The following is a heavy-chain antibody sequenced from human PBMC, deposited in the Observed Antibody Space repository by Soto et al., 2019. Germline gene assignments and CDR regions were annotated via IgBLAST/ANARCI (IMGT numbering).Heavy chain of an antibody. Sequence: GAPVKVSCRASGYTLTIYAMDWVRQAPGQRLEWMGWINAGHGNTKYSQKFQGRVTITRDTSASTAYMELSSLRSEDTAVYYCASTHSGWQQLRELSLCYWGQGTLVTVSS. CDR2: INAGHGNT. CDR3: ASTHSGWQQLRELSLCY. J-gene: IGHJ4*02. CDR1: GYTLTIYA. V-gene: IGHV1-3*01. D-gene: IGHD6-19*01.